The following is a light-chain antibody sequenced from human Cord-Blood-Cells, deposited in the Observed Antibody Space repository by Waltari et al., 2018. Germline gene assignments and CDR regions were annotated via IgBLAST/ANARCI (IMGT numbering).Light chain of an antibody. CDR1: SSAVGGSNY. V-gene: IGLV2-14*01. CDR2: EVS. Sequence: QSALTQPASVSGSPGQSITIPCTGTSSAVGGSNYVSWYQQHPGKAPKLMIYEVSNRPSGVSNRFSGSKSGNTASLTISGLQAEDEADYYCSSYTRSSTLGVFGGGTKLTVL. CDR3: SSYTRSSTLGV. J-gene: IGLJ2*01.